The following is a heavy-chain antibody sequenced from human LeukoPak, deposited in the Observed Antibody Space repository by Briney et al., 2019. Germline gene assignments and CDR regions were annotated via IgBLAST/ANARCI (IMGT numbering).Heavy chain of an antibody. CDR3: ARGLGGRLVTAFPYYFDY. J-gene: IGHJ4*02. CDR2: IKQDGSEK. CDR1: GFTFSSYW. D-gene: IGHD3-9*01. Sequence: GGSLRLSCAASGFTFSSYWMSWVRQAPGKGLEWVANIKQDGSEKYYVDSVKGRFTISRDNAKNSLYLQMNSLRAEDTAVYYCARGLGGRLVTAFPYYFDYWGQGTLVTVSS. V-gene: IGHV3-7*01.